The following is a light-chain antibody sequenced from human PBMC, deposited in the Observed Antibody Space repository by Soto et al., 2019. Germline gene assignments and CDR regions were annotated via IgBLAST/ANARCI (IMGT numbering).Light chain of an antibody. Sequence: QSVLTQPASVSGSPGQSITISCTGTSSDVGGYNYVSWYQQHPGKAPKLMIYDVSNRPSGVSNRFSGSKSGNTASXTIXGXXXEDXXXYYCSSYTSSSTLEVFGTGTKLTVL. V-gene: IGLV2-14*01. CDR3: SSYTSSSTLEV. J-gene: IGLJ1*01. CDR2: DVS. CDR1: SSDVGGYNY.